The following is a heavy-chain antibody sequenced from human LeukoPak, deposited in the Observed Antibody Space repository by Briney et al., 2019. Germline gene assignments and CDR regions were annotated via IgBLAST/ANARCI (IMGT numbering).Heavy chain of an antibody. Sequence: GGSLRLSCAASGFNDSNNYMNWVRQAPGKGLEWVGRIKRKTDGGTTDYAAPVKGRFTISRDDSENTLYLQMNSLKTDDTAVYYCTTDPSVLVVGYWGQGTLVTVSS. D-gene: IGHD6-6*01. CDR1: GFNDSNNY. CDR2: IKRKTDGGTT. J-gene: IGHJ4*02. CDR3: TTDPSVLVVGY. V-gene: IGHV3-15*01.